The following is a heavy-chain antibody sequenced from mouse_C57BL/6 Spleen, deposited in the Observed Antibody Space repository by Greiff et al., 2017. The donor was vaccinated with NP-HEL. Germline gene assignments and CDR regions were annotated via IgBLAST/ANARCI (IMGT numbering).Heavy chain of an antibody. V-gene: IGHV1-26*01. J-gene: IGHJ3*01. D-gene: IGHD1-1*01. Sequence: EVQLQQSGPELVKPGASVKISCKASGYTFTDYYMNWVKQSHGKSLEWIGDINPNNGGTSYNQKFKGKATLTVDKSSSTAYMELRSLTSEDSAVYYCARIPGDYYGSSFAWFAYWGQGTLVTVSA. CDR2: INPNNGGT. CDR1: GYTFTDYY. CDR3: ARIPGDYYGSSFAWFAY.